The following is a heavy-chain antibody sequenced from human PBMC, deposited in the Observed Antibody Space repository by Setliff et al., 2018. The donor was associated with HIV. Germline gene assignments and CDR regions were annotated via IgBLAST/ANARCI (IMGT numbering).Heavy chain of an antibody. D-gene: IGHD2-8*01. CDR2: NSHSGIT. Sequence: SETLSLTCIVSGVSTISSRSSYYWGWIRQPPGKGLEWIGYNSHSGITYYNPSLKSRVTMSVDTSTNQFSLDPTSVTAADTAVYFCAGEIAPAARLPNVGGPPPPGYYHYMDVWGKGTTVTVSS. CDR1: GVSTISSRSSYY. J-gene: IGHJ6*03. V-gene: IGHV4-39*07. CDR3: AGEIAPAARLPNVGGPPPPGYYHYMDV.